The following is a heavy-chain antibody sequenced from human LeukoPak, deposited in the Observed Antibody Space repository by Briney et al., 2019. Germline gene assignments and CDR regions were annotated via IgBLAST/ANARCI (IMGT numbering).Heavy chain of an antibody. CDR3: ARQVVTASPFGC. V-gene: IGHV4-59*01. CDR2: IYNSRST. CDR1: GGSISSYY. Sequence: PSETLSLICTVSGGSISSYYWSWIRQPPGKGLEWIGYIYNSRSTNYNPSLKSRVTISIDTSKNQFSLNLSSVTAADTAVYYCARQVVTASPFGCWGQGTLVTVSS. J-gene: IGHJ4*02. D-gene: IGHD2-21*02.